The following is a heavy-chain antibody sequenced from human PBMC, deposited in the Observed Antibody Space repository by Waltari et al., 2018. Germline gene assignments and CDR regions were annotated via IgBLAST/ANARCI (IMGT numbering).Heavy chain of an antibody. CDR1: GYTFTSYA. D-gene: IGHD3-22*01. CDR2: INAGNGNT. CDR3: ARTMYYYDSSGYSASAFDI. J-gene: IGHJ3*02. V-gene: IGHV1-3*03. Sequence: QVQLVQSGAEVKKPGASVKVSCKAPGYTFTSYAMHWVRQAPGQRLEWMGWINAGNGNTKYSQEFQGRVTITRDTSASTAYMELSSLRSEDMAVYYCARTMYYYDSSGYSASAFDIWGQGTMVTVSS.